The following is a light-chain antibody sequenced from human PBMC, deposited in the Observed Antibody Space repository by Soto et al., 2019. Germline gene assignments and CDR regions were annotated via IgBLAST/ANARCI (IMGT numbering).Light chain of an antibody. J-gene: IGKJ4*01. CDR2: EAS. CDR3: QQYGSSLLT. CDR1: QSVSSSY. Sequence: EIVLTQSPGTLSLSPGERATLSCRASQSVSSSYLAWYQQRRGQAPRLLIYEASIRATGIPDRFSGSGSGTGFTLTISRLEPEDFAVYYCQQYGSSLLTFGGGTKVEIK. V-gene: IGKV3-20*01.